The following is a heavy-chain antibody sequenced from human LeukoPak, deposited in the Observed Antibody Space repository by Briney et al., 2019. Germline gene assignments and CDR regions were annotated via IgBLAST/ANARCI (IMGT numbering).Heavy chain of an antibody. CDR2: INPKNGGT. J-gene: IGHJ4*02. D-gene: IGHD4-23*01. V-gene: IGHV1-2*02. CDR3: ARDGYGGNSFDY. CDR1: GYTFPGHH. Sequence: GASVKVSCKASGYTFPGHHIHWVRQAPEQGLEWMGWINPKNGGTNYAQKFQGRVTMTRDTSINTAFMELSRLNSDDTAVYFCARDGYGGNSFDYWGQGTLVTVSS.